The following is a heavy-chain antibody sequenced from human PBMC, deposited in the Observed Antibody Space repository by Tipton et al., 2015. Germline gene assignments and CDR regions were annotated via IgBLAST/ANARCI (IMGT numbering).Heavy chain of an antibody. V-gene: IGHV4-31*03. D-gene: IGHD1-26*01. Sequence: TLSLTCTVSGGSISSGSFYWTWIRQHPGKGLEWIGYRHYSGSTFYNPSLKSRVTISIDTSKNQFSLKLSSVTVADTAVYFCAIQWELRSFDYWGQGTLVTVSS. J-gene: IGHJ4*02. CDR3: AIQWELRSFDY. CDR2: RHYSGST. CDR1: GGSISSGSFY.